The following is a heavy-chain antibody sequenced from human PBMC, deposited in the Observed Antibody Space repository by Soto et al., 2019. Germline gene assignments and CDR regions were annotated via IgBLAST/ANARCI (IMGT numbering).Heavy chain of an antibody. Sequence: QVQLVQSGAEVKKPGSSVKVSCKASGGTFSSYTISWVRQAPGQGLXXXGRIIPILGIANYAQKFQGRVTITADKSTSTAYMELSSLRSEDTAVYYCARGADSGYDSYFDYWGQGTLVTVSS. CDR2: IIPILGIA. J-gene: IGHJ4*02. D-gene: IGHD5-12*01. CDR3: ARGADSGYDSYFDY. V-gene: IGHV1-69*02. CDR1: GGTFSSYT.